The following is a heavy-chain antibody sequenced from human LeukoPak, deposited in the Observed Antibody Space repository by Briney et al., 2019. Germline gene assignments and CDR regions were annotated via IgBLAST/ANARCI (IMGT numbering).Heavy chain of an antibody. CDR1: GYTFTGYY. J-gene: IGHJ6*03. D-gene: IGHD5-24*01. CDR3: ARDLETATNGGYYYYYMDV. Sequence: ASVKVSCKASGYTFTGYYMHWVRQAPGQGLEWMGWINPNSGGTNYAQKFQGRVTMTRDTSISTAYMELSRLRSDDTAVYYCARDLETATNGGYYYYYMDVWGKGTTVTVSS. CDR2: INPNSGGT. V-gene: IGHV1-2*02.